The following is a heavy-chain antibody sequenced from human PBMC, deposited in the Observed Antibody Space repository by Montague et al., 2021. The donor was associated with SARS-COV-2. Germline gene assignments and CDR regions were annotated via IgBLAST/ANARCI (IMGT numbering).Heavy chain of an antibody. Sequence: SLRLSCAASGFTFSSYAMSWVRQAPGKGLEGVSTITGSGGSTYYADSVKGRFTISRDNSKNTLYLQMNSLRAEDTAVYYCAKGGVWERRGLTTFDYWGQGTLVTVSS. V-gene: IGHV3-23*01. D-gene: IGHD1-26*01. J-gene: IGHJ4*02. CDR2: ITGSGGST. CDR3: AKGGVWERRGLTTFDY. CDR1: GFTFSSYA.